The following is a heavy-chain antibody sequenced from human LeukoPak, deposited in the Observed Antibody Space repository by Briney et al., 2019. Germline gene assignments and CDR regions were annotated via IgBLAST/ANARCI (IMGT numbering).Heavy chain of an antibody. Sequence: ASVKVSCKASGYTFTSYDINWVRQATGQGLEWMGWMNPNSGITGYAQKFQGRVTMTRNTSISTAYMELSSLRSEDTAVYYCARVRLRGNWFDPWGQGTLATVSS. V-gene: IGHV1-8*01. CDR3: ARVRLRGNWFDP. CDR1: GYTFTSYD. J-gene: IGHJ5*02. CDR2: MNPNSGIT. D-gene: IGHD3-10*01.